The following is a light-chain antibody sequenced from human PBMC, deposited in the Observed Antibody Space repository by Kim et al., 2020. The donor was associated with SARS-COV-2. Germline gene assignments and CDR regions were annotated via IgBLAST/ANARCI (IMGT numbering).Light chain of an antibody. CDR3: WSHAGSAMWV. CDR2: EVD. CDR1: NRDVGTYNH. J-gene: IGLJ3*02. Sequence: QSALTQPASVSGSLGQSITISCTGSNRDVGTYNHVSWYQQHPGKVPKLMIYEVDKRLSGVSHRFSGSKSGNTASLTISGLQADDEADYYCWSHAGSAMWVFGGGTKLTVL. V-gene: IGLV2-23*02.